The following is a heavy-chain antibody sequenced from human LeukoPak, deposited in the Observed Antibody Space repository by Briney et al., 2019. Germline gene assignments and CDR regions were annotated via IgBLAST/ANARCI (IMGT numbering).Heavy chain of an antibody. CDR2: INGDTGNT. J-gene: IGHJ4*02. V-gene: IGHV1-3*01. Sequence: ASVKVSCKASGYTFSTYSIHWVRQAPAQRLEWMGWINGDTGNTMYSQKFQDRVTFTRDTGASTAYMEVSSLRSEDTALYYCARSSNVPFDYWGQGTLVTASS. CDR1: GYTFSTYS. CDR3: ARSSNVPFDY.